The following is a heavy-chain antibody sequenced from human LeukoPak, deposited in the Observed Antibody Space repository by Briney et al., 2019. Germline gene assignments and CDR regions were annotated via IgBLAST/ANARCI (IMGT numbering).Heavy chain of an antibody. V-gene: IGHV3-74*01. CDR1: GFTFSSYW. CDR2: INTDGSST. CDR3: ARVTVQNGDLDAFDI. J-gene: IGHJ3*02. Sequence: GGSLRLSCAASGFTFSSYWMHWVRQAPGKGLVWVSRINTDGSSTSYADSVKGRFTISRDNAKNTLYLQMNSLRAEDTAVYYCARVTVQNGDLDAFDIWGQGTMVTVSS. D-gene: IGHD1-1*01.